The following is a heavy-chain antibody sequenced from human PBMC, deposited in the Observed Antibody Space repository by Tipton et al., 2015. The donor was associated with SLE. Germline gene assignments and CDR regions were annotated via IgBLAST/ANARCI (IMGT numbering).Heavy chain of an antibody. Sequence: TLSLTCDVYGGSFSDYYWGWIRQPPGKGLEWIGEINDSGTTHYNPSLKSRVTISIDTSENQFSLKLTSMTAADTAVYYCARDGPGIPIDYWGQGTLVTVSS. CDR1: GGSFSDYY. CDR2: INDSGTT. D-gene: IGHD3-10*01. J-gene: IGHJ4*02. V-gene: IGHV4-34*01. CDR3: ARDGPGIPIDY.